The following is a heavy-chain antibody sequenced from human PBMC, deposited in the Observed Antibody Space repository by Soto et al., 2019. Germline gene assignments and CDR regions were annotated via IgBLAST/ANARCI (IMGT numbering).Heavy chain of an antibody. CDR3: ARDPTVTYDYYYGMDV. D-gene: IGHD4-17*01. CDR2: IIPILGIA. V-gene: IGHV1-69*04. J-gene: IGHJ6*02. Sequence: ASGKVSCKASGGTFRSYSFSWVRQAPGQGLEWMGNIIPILGIANYAQKFQGRVTITADKSTSTAYMELSSLRSEDTAVYYCARDPTVTYDYYYGMDVWGQGTTITVSS. CDR1: GGTFRSYS.